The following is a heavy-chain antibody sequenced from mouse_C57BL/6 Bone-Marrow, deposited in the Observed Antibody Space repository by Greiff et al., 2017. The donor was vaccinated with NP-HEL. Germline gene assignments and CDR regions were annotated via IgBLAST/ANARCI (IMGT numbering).Heavy chain of an antibody. CDR3: ARHKYAMDY. CDR2: ISSGGSYN. J-gene: IGHJ4*01. Sequence: EVKLMESGGDLVKPGGSLKLSCAASGFTFSSYGMSWVRQTPDKRLEWVATISSGGSYNYYPDSVKGRFTISRDNAKNTLYLQMSSLKSEDTAMYYCARHKYAMDYWGQGTSVTVSS. V-gene: IGHV5-6*01. CDR1: GFTFSSYG.